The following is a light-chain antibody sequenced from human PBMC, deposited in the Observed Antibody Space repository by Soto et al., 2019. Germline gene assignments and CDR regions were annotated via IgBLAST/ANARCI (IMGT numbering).Light chain of an antibody. V-gene: IGKV3-15*01. J-gene: IGKJ4*01. CDR3: QQYGNWPTLT. Sequence: VMTQSPATLSASPWARVTLACRASQNINTNLVWYQHKPGQAPRVLLYGASSRARGVPARFSGSGSGTDFTRTISSLQSEDFAIYDCQQYGNWPTLTFGGGTKLGSK. CDR2: GAS. CDR1: QNINTN.